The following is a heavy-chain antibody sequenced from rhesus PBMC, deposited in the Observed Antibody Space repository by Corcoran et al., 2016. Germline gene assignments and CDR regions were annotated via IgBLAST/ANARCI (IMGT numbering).Heavy chain of an antibody. CDR1: GYIFTHHY. CDR3: ARDHYGSSLGY. CDR2: VDPEDGEA. D-gene: IGHD4-29*01. V-gene: IGHV1-111*02. J-gene: IGHJ4*01. Sequence: EVQLVQSGAEVKQPGASVQISCPASGYIFTHHYLHSVPQAPGKGLEGMGRVDPEDGEADYAQKFQDRVTITADMSTDTAYMELSSLRSEDTAVYYCARDHYGSSLGYWGQGVLVTVSS.